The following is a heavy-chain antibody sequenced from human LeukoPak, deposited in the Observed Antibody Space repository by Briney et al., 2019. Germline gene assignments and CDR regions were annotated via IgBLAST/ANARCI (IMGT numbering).Heavy chain of an antibody. V-gene: IGHV1-69*13. CDR2: IIPIFGTA. D-gene: IGHD3-22*01. Sequence: ASVKVSCKASGGTFSSYAISWVRQAPGQGLEWMGGIIPIFGTANYAQKFQGRVTITADESTSTAYMELSSLRSEDTAVYYCARSMIVVITSDAFDTWGQGTMVTVSS. CDR3: ARSMIVVITSDAFDT. J-gene: IGHJ3*02. CDR1: GGTFSSYA.